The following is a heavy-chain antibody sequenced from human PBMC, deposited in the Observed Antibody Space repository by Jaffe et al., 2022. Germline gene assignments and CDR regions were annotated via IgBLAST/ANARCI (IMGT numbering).Heavy chain of an antibody. CDR3: ARSSSGWLRGAFDI. CDR2: IYYSGST. V-gene: IGHV4-39*01. J-gene: IGHJ3*02. CDR1: GGSISSSSYY. D-gene: IGHD6-19*01. Sequence: QLQLQESGPGLVKPSETLSLTCTVSGGSISSSSYYWGWIRQPPGKGLEWIGSIYYSGSTYYNPSLKSRVTISVDTSKNQFSLKLSSVTAADTAVYYCARSSSGWLRGAFDIWGQGTMVTVSS.